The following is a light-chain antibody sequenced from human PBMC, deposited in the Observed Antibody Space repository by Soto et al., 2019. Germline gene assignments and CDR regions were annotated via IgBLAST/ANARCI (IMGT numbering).Light chain of an antibody. J-gene: IGKJ1*01. V-gene: IGKV1-27*01. CDR1: QGINNY. CDR3: QQYDNLPPTWT. Sequence: DIQMTQSPSSLSASIGDRVTITCRASQGINNYLAWYQQKPGRAPQLLIYAASAVHSGVPSRFSGSGSGTHFTFTISNLQPEDIATYYCQQYDNLPPTWTFGQGTKVDIK. CDR2: AAS.